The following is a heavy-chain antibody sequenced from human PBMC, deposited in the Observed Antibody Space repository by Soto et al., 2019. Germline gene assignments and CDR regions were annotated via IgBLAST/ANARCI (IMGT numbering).Heavy chain of an antibody. D-gene: IGHD1-26*01. CDR2: IYHSGST. CDR3: ASRPSGSGFDP. CDR1: GGSISSGGYS. V-gene: IGHV4-30-2*01. J-gene: IGHJ5*02. Sequence: QLQLQESGSGLVKPSQTLSLTCAVSGGSISSGGYSWSWIRQPPGKGLECIGYIYHSGSTSYNPALKSRVTISVDRSKNQFSLKLSSVTAADTAVYYCASRPSGSGFDPWGQGTLVTVSS.